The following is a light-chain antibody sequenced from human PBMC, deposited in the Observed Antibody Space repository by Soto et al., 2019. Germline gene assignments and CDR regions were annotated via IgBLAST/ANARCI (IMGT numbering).Light chain of an antibody. V-gene: IGKV3-15*01. J-gene: IGKJ4*01. CDR3: KRYNKWRRAN. Sequence: IVRIPSPATMSVSRGERATXSCRASQSITSKLAWSHHKPCQSPSLLMFRKSIRATGFPSRFSGRGSGKELHLTISSMRSEDFGVYYCKRYNKWRRANFGVGTRWIS. CDR2: RKS. CDR1: QSITSK.